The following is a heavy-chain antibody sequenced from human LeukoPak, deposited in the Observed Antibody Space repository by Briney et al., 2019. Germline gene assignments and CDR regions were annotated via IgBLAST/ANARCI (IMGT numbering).Heavy chain of an antibody. D-gene: IGHD3-22*01. CDR1: GAAISSGGYH. CDR3: ARDLDYYDGSDFS. Sequence: PSETLSLICTVSGAAISSGGYHWSWIRQFPGKGLEWIGYIYYTGNTYSNPSLQSRVTISVDLSTNQFSLKLSSVTAADTAVYYCARDLDYYDGSDFSRGQGTLVTVSS. J-gene: IGHJ1*01. CDR2: IYYTGNT. V-gene: IGHV4-31*03.